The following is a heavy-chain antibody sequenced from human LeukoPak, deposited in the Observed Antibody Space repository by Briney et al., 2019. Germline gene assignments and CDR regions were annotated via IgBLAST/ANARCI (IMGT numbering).Heavy chain of an antibody. D-gene: IGHD5-12*01. Sequence: GGSLRLSCAASGFTFRNYYMSWIRQAPGKGLEWVSYISSRGNTIYYADSVRGRFTISRDNANNSLYLQMNSLRVDDTAVYYCVSLAADIVGSAVDDYWGQGTLVTISS. CDR1: GFTFRNYY. CDR2: ISSRGNTI. V-gene: IGHV3-11*01. J-gene: IGHJ4*02. CDR3: VSLAADIVGSAVDDY.